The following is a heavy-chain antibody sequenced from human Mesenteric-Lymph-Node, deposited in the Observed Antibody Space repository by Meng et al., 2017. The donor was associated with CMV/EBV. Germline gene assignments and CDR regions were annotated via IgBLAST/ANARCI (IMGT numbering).Heavy chain of an antibody. J-gene: IGHJ5*02. CDR2: ISGSGGST. CDR1: AFTFSSYA. Sequence: LSCAASAFTFSSYAMKWVRQATGKGLEWVSAISGSGGSTYYADSVKGRFTISRDNSKNTLYLQMNSLRAEDTAVYYCAKDFRFGESPWGQGTLVTVSS. CDR3: AKDFRFGESP. V-gene: IGHV3-23*01. D-gene: IGHD3-10*01.